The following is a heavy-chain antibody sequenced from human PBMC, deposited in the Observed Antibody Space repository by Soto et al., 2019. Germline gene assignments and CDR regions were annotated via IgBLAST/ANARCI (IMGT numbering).Heavy chain of an antibody. J-gene: IGHJ2*01. CDR2: ISSSSTYI. CDR3: ASYYGDYVDWYFDL. CDR1: GFSFSGYS. D-gene: IGHD4-17*01. V-gene: IGHV3-21*01. Sequence: EVQLVESGGGQVKPGGSLRLSCAASGFSFSGYSVNWVRQAPGKGLGWVSSISSSSTYIYYADSVKGRFTISRDNAKNSVYLQMNSLRAEDTGVYYCASYYGDYVDWYFDLWGRGTLVTVSS.